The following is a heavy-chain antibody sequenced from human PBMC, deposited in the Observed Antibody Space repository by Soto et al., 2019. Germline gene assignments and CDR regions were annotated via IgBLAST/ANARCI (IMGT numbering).Heavy chain of an antibody. D-gene: IGHD6-13*01. CDR3: ARDQGSSSIVYYYYYGMDV. CDR1: GFTFSSYW. CDR2: IKQDGSEK. J-gene: IGHJ6*02. Sequence: PGGSLRLSCAASGFTFSSYWMSRVRQAPGKGLEWVANIKQDGSEKYYVDSVKGRFTISRDNAKNSLYLQMNSLRAEDTAVYYCARDQGSSSIVYYYYYGMDVWGQGTTVTVSS. V-gene: IGHV3-7*03.